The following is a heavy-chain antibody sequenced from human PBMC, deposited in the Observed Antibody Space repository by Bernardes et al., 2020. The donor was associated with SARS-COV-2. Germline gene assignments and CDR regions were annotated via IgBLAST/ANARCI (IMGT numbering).Heavy chain of an antibody. CDR3: AKDLWVGSRYSIFFDY. V-gene: IGHV3-23*01. J-gene: IGHJ4*02. D-gene: IGHD3-22*01. CDR2: ISGSGGST. Sequence: GGSLRLSCAAYGFTFSNYAMSWVRQAPGKGLEWVSDISGSGGSTYYADSVKGRFAISRDNSKNTLYLQMNSLRAEDTAVYYCAKDLWVGSRYSIFFDYWGQGTLVTVSS. CDR1: GFTFSNYA.